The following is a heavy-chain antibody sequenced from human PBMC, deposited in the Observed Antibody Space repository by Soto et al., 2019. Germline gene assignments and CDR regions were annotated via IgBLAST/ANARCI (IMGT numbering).Heavy chain of an antibody. CDR3: AKAIKGSLCSTSCYIFDY. V-gene: IGHV3-23*01. CDR2: ISGSGGST. Sequence: PGGSLRLSCAASGFTFSSYAMSWVRQAPGKGLEWVSAISGSGGSTYYADSVKGRFTISRDNSKNTLYLQMNSLRAEDTAVYYCAKAIKGSLCSTSCYIFDYWGQGTLVTVSS. D-gene: IGHD2-2*02. J-gene: IGHJ4*02. CDR1: GFTFSSYA.